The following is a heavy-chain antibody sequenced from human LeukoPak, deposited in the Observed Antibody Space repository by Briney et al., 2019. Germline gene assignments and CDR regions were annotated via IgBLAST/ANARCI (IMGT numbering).Heavy chain of an antibody. J-gene: IGHJ4*02. CDR2: IYPGDSDT. Sequence: GESLKISCKGSGYSFTNYWIGWVRQMPGKGLEWMGIIYPGDSDTRYSPSFQGQVTISADKSISTAYLQWSSLKASDTAMYYCARSMVRGVIAYYFDYWGQGTLVTVSS. D-gene: IGHD3-10*01. CDR3: ARSMVRGVIAYYFDY. CDR1: GYSFTNYW. V-gene: IGHV5-51*01.